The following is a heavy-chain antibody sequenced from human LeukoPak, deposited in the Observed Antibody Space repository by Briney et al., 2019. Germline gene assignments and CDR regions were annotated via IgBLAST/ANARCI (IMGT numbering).Heavy chain of an antibody. CDR3: ARHGLERNPHYMDV. J-gene: IGHJ6*03. CDR1: GGSISSYH. Sequence: SETLSLTCTVSGGSISSYHWSWIRQPPGKGLEWIGYIYTSGSTNYNPSLKSRVTISVDTSKNQFSLKLSSVTAADTAVYYCARHGLERNPHYMDVWGKGTTVTV. D-gene: IGHD1-14*01. CDR2: IYTSGST. V-gene: IGHV4-4*09.